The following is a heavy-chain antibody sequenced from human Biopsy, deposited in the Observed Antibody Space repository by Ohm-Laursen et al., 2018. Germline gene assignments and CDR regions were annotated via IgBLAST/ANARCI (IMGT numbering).Heavy chain of an antibody. CDR2: LNPVSGNS. CDR3: GRAVRNQLLTDP. V-gene: IGHV1-8*01. J-gene: IGHJ5*02. CDR1: GYTFTSYD. D-gene: IGHD1-7*01. Sequence: ASVKVSCNTSGYTFTSYDITWVRQASGQGPEWIGWLNPVSGNSNFGQKFRGRVTVTRDTSISTAYMELRGLTSDDTATYYCGRAVRNQLLTDPWGQGTLVTVTS.